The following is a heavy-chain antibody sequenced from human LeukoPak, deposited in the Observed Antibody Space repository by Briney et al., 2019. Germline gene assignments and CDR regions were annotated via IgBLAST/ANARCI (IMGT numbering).Heavy chain of an antibody. CDR3: AKDMSFDGDYGMDV. CDR1: GFTLDDYA. CDR2: ISWNGGGI. V-gene: IGHV3-9*01. J-gene: IGHJ6*02. D-gene: IGHD3/OR15-3a*01. Sequence: PGRSLRLSCAASGFTLDDYAMHWVRQGPGKGLEWVSGISWNGGGIGYVDSVKGRFTISRVNAKNSLYLQMNSLRAEDTAVYYCAKDMSFDGDYGMDVWGQGTTVTVSS.